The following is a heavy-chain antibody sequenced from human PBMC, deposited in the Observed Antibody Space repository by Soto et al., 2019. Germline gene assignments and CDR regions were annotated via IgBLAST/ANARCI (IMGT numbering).Heavy chain of an antibody. D-gene: IGHD6-13*01. V-gene: IGHV3-11*01. Sequence: QVQLVESGGGLVKPGGSLRLSCTGSGFDFGDYYMSWIRQAPGKGLEWVSYIDSGDGTTYYTYSVKGRFTISRDNAKKTVYLQMSSLRVEDTALYYCVRPYYSSSWFPFDRWGQGPLVTVSS. J-gene: IGHJ4*02. CDR1: GFDFGDYY. CDR3: VRPYYSSSWFPFDR. CDR2: IDSGDGTT.